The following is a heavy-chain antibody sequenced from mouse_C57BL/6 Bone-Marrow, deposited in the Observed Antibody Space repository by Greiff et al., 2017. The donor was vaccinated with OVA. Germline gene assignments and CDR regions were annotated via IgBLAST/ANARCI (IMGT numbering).Heavy chain of an antibody. D-gene: IGHD1-1*01. Sequence: EVQLQESGGDLVKPGGSLKLSCAASGFTFSSYGMSWVRQTPDKRLEWVATISSGGSYTYYPDSVKGRFTISRDNAKNTLYLQMSSLKSEDTAMYYCARHEDYGSSRDDWGQGTSVTVSS. V-gene: IGHV5-6*01. CDR1: GFTFSSYG. CDR2: ISSGGSYT. CDR3: ARHEDYGSSRDD. J-gene: IGHJ4*01.